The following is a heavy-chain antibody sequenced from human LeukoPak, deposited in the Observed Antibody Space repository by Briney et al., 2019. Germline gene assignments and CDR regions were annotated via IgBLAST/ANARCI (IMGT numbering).Heavy chain of an antibody. V-gene: IGHV1-2*02. CDR3: ARDPSSFYDILTGYYGIDY. D-gene: IGHD3-9*01. CDR1: GYTFTGYY. Sequence: PLASVKVSCKASGYTFTGYYMHWVRQAPGQGLEWMGWINPNSGGTNYAQKFQGRVTMTRDTSISTAYMELSRLRSDDTAVYYCARDPSSFYDILTGYYGIDYWGQGTLVTVSS. CDR2: INPNSGGT. J-gene: IGHJ4*02.